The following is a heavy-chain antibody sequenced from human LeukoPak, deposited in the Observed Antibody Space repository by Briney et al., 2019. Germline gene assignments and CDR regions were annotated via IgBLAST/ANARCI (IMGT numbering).Heavy chain of an antibody. CDR3: AREHSGGGNYYDSSDYYRSFDY. Sequence: GGSLRLSCAPSGFTFSSYSMNWVRQAPGKGLEWVSYISSSRSYIYYADSVKGRFTISRDNAKNSLYLQMSSLRVEDTAVYYCAREHSGGGNYYDSSDYYRSFDYWGQGTPVTVSS. CDR2: ISSSRSYI. D-gene: IGHD3-22*01. V-gene: IGHV3-21*01. CDR1: GFTFSSYS. J-gene: IGHJ4*02.